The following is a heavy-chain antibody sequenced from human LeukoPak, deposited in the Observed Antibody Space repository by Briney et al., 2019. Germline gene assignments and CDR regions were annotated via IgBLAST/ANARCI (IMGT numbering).Heavy chain of an antibody. Sequence: PGGSLRLSCAASGFTFSNYWMHWVRHVPGKGPEWVSHINGDGSDTGYADSVKGRFTISRDNRKNTVYLQMNSLRAEDTAVYYCARDQLSYCDGDCPWGQGTLVTVSS. D-gene: IGHD2-21*02. V-gene: IGHV3-74*01. CDR2: INGDGSDT. J-gene: IGHJ5*02. CDR3: ARDQLSYCDGDCP. CDR1: GFTFSNYW.